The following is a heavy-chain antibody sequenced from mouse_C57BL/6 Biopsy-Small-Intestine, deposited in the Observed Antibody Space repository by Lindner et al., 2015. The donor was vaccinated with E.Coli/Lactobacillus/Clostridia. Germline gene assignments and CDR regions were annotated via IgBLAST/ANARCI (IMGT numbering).Heavy chain of an antibody. V-gene: IGHV10-1*01. D-gene: IGHD2-1*01. CDR2: IRSKSNNYAT. Sequence: VQLQESGGGLVQPKGSLKLSCAASGFSFNTYAMNWVRQAPGKGLEWVARIRSKSNNYATYYADSVKDRFTISRDDSESTLYLQMNNLKTEDTAMYYCVRNYGNLYYAMDYWGQGTSVTVSS. J-gene: IGHJ4*01. CDR3: VRNYGNLYYAMDY. CDR1: GFSFNTYA.